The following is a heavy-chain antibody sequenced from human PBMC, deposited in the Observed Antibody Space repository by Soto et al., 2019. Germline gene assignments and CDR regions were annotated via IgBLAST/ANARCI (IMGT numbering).Heavy chain of an antibody. V-gene: IGHV3-11*01. CDR1: GFTFSYYY. CDR3: ARDLPYNYYDSSGYWAY. J-gene: IGHJ4*02. Sequence: GGSRRRSCAASGFTFSYYYMSWIRQAPGKGLEWVSYISSSGSTIYYADSVKGRFTISRDNAKNSLYLQMNSLRAEDTAVYYCARDLPYNYYDSSGYWAYWGQGTLVTVSS. CDR2: ISSSGSTI. D-gene: IGHD3-22*01.